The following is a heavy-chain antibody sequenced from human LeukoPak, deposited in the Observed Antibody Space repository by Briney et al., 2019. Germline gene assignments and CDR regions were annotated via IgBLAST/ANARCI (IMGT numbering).Heavy chain of an antibody. CDR3: ARIFDS. V-gene: IGHV4-61*08. Sequence: SETPSLTCTLSGDSFRSGGLYWGWIRQPPGKRPEWIGDIFYAGKTNYSPSLKSRATISLDTSKSQFSLKLTSMTAADTAVYYCARIFDSWCQGVLVTVSS. CDR1: GDSFRSGGLY. J-gene: IGHJ4*02. CDR2: IFYAGKT.